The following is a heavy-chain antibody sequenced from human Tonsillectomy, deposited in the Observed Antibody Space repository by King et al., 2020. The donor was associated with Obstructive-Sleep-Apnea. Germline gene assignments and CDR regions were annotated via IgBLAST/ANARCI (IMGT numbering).Heavy chain of an antibody. V-gene: IGHV3-30*03. CDR1: GFTFRSYV. J-gene: IGHJ4*02. CDR2: ISYDGNNG. Sequence: VQLVESGGGVVPPGRALRLSCAASGFTFRSYVMHWVPQAPGKGLEWVAVISYDGNNGYYADSVKGRFTISRDNSKNTLYLQMNSLRADDTAVYYCGRRDFDYWGQGTLVTVSS. CDR3: GRRDFDY.